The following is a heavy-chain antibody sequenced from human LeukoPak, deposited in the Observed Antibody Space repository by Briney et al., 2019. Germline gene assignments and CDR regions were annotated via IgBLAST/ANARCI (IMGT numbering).Heavy chain of an antibody. CDR2: ISYDGSNK. CDR3: ARDFVTMVRGVTY. CDR1: GFTFSSYG. J-gene: IGHJ4*02. D-gene: IGHD3-10*01. V-gene: IGHV3-30*03. Sequence: GGSLRLSCAASGFTFSSYGMHWVRQAPGKGLEWVAVISYDGSNKYYADSVKGRFTVSRDNSKNTLYLQMNSLRAEDTAVYYCARDFVTMVRGVTYWGQGTLVTVSS.